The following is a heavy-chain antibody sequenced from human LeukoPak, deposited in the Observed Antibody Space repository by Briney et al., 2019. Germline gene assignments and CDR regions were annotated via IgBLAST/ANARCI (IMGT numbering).Heavy chain of an antibody. CDR2: IGGSADYT. D-gene: IGHD2-2*01. V-gene: IGHV3-23*01. CDR1: GFTFASFA. Sequence: GGSLRLSCAASGFTFASFAMAWVRQAPGKGREWVSAIGGSADYTFYADSVRGRFSFSRDNSKNTLYLQMISLRAEDTAIYYCAKEFVSRSSLTFDYWGQGTLVTVSS. CDR3: AKEFVSRSSLTFDY. J-gene: IGHJ4*02.